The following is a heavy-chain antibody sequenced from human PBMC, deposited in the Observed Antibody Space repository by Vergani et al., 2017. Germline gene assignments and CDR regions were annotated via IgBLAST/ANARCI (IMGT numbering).Heavy chain of an antibody. V-gene: IGHV3-11*01. CDR2: ISKSGDTM. CDR3: ARAGCATLGVSDY. D-gene: IGHD5/OR15-5a*01. CDR1: GFTLSDYH. J-gene: IGHJ4*02. Sequence: VQLVESGGDLVKPGGSLRLSCAASGFTLSDYHMSWIRQAPGKGLEFISYISKSGDTMYHADSVKGRFAISRDNAKNSLHLQMNSLRAEDTALYFCARAGCATLGVSDYWGPATLVTVSS.